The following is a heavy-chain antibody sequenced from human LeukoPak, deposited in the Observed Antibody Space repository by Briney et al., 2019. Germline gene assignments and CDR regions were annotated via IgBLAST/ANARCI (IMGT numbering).Heavy chain of an antibody. V-gene: IGHV3-23*01. D-gene: IGHD4-23*01. CDR3: AKGPRPDLTVAHTVEN. Sequence: GGSLILSCAASGFIFSNYAMSWVRQVPGRGLEWVSTISSRGGSTYDADSVKGRFTISRDNSKNSLYLQVNSVRAEDTAVYYCAKGPRPDLTVAHTVENWGPGTLVTVSS. CDR2: ISSRGGST. J-gene: IGHJ4*02. CDR1: GFIFSNYA.